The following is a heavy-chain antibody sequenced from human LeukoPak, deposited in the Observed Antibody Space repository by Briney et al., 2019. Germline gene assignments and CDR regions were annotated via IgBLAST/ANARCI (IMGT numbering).Heavy chain of an antibody. CDR3: AREYYDFRSGTYYYYMDV. CDR1: GGSISSYY. Sequence: SETLSLTCTVSGGSISSYYWSWIRQPAGKGLEWIGRIYTSGSTNYNPSLKSRVTMSVDTSKNQFSLKLSSVTAADTAVYYCAREYYDFRSGTYYYYMDVWGKGTTVTVSS. CDR2: IYTSGST. D-gene: IGHD3-3*01. J-gene: IGHJ6*03. V-gene: IGHV4-4*07.